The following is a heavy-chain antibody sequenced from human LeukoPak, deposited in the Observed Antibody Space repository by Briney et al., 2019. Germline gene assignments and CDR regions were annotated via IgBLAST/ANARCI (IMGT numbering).Heavy chain of an antibody. Sequence: PGGSLRLSCAASGXTFSSYAMSWVRQAPGKGLEWVSGISATGGSTYYADSVKGRFTISRDNSKNTLYLQMISLRAEDTAVYYCAKGVTVTRVYNWFDPWGQGTLVTVSS. D-gene: IGHD4-17*01. CDR1: GXTFSSYA. CDR3: AKGVTVTRVYNWFDP. J-gene: IGHJ5*02. CDR2: ISATGGST. V-gene: IGHV3-23*01.